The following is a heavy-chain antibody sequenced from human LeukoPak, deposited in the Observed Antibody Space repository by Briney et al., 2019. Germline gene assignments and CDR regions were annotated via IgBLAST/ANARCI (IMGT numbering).Heavy chain of an antibody. CDR3: ARLVRSGYYHIDY. J-gene: IGHJ4*02. V-gene: IGHV4-38-2*02. D-gene: IGHD3-22*01. CDR2: IYRGGST. Sequence: SETLSLTCTGSGYSISIGYYCGWIRQPPGRGLEWSGSIYRGGSTFYNPSLKSRVTISVDTSKNQFSLKLSSVTAADTAVYYCARLVRSGYYHIDYWGQGTLVTVSS. CDR1: GYSISIGYY.